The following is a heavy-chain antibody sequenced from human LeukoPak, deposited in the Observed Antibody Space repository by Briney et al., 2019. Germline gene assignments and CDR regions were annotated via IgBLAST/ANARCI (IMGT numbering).Heavy chain of an antibody. CDR3: ARDLIAVRPGWFDP. V-gene: IGHV1-2*02. J-gene: IGHJ5*02. Sequence: GASVKVSCKASGYTFTGYYMRWVRQAPGQGLEWMGWINPNSGGTNYAQQFQGRVTMTTDTSMSTAYMELRSLRSDDTAVYYCARDLIAVRPGWFDPWGQGSLVTVSS. CDR2: INPNSGGT. CDR1: GYTFTGYY. D-gene: IGHD6-6*01.